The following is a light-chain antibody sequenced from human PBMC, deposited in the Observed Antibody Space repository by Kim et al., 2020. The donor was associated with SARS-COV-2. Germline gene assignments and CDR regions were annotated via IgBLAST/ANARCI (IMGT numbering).Light chain of an antibody. Sequence: GQKVTISCSGSSSNIGNNYVSWYQQRPGTAPKLLIFVNNNRPSGIPGRISGSKSGTSATLDITGLQTGDEADYYCASWDSGLSVVVFGGGTQLTVL. CDR1: SSNIGNNY. CDR2: VNN. V-gene: IGLV1-51*01. CDR3: ASWDSGLSVVV. J-gene: IGLJ2*01.